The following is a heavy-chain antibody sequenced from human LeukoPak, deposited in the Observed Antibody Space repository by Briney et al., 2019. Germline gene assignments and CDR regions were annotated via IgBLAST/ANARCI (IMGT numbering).Heavy chain of an antibody. D-gene: IGHD2-15*01. J-gene: IGHJ5*02. CDR2: IYYSGST. Sequence: SETLSLTCTVSGGSISSSSYYWGWIRQPPGKGLEWIGSIYYSGSTYYNPSLKGRVTISVDTSKNQFSLKLSSVTAADTAVYYCAGKAYSDWFDPWGQGTLVTVSS. CDR1: GGSISSSSYY. CDR3: AGKAYSDWFDP. V-gene: IGHV4-39*01.